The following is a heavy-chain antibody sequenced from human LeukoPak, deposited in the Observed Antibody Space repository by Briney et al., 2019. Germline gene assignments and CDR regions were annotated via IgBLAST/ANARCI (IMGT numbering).Heavy chain of an antibody. Sequence: SQTLSLSCTVSGGSISSGDYYWSWIRQPPGKGLEWIGYIYYSGSTYYNPSLKSRVTISVDTSKNQFSLKLRAVTAADTDVYYCARGSGYEDYWGQGTLVTVSS. CDR1: GGSISSGDYY. D-gene: IGHD3-9*01. CDR3: ARGSGYEDY. CDR2: IYYSGST. J-gene: IGHJ4*02. V-gene: IGHV4-30-4*08.